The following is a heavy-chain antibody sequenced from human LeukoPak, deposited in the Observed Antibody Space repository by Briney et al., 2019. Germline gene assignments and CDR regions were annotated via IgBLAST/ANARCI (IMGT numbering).Heavy chain of an antibody. CDR1: GGSISSYY. CDR2: IYYSGST. J-gene: IGHJ5*02. Sequence: PSETLSLTCTVSGGSISSYYWSWIRQPPGKGLEWIGYIYYSGSTNYNPSLKSRVTISVDTSKNQFSLKLSSVTAADTAVYYCARAGAIYDSSGYYVLDWFDPWGQGTLVTVSS. V-gene: IGHV4-59*01. D-gene: IGHD3-22*01. CDR3: ARAGAIYDSSGYYVLDWFDP.